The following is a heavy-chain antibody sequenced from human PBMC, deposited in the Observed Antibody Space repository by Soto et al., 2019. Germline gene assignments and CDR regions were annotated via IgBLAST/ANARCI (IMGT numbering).Heavy chain of an antibody. D-gene: IGHD1-26*01. J-gene: IGHJ4*02. CDR1: TFSISSGYY. Sequence: SETLSLTCVVSTFSISSGYYWGWIRQSPGKGLEWIASIYRSGTTSYNPSLKGRVTISVDPSKNQFSLMLTAVTAADTAVYYCARTHSGSYYSVFNYWGRGSLVTVSS. V-gene: IGHV4-38-2*01. CDR2: IYRSGTT. CDR3: ARTHSGSYYSVFNY.